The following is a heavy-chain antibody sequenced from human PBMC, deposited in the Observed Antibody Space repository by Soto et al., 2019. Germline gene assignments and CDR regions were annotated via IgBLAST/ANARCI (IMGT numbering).Heavy chain of an antibody. V-gene: IGHV3-23*01. CDR3: AKDGAAAETYYYYYYMDV. D-gene: IGHD6-13*01. CDR1: GFTFSNYD. CDR2: ISGSGGST. J-gene: IGHJ6*03. Sequence: GGSLRLSCAASGFTFSNYDMSWVRQAPGKGLEWVSAISGSGGSTYYADSVKGRFTISRDNSKNTLYLQMNSLRAEDTAVYYCAKDGAAAETYYYYYYMDVWGKGTTVTVSS.